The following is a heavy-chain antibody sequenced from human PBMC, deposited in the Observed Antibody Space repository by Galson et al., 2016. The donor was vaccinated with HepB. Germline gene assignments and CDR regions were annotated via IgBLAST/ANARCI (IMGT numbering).Heavy chain of an antibody. Sequence: SLRLSCAASGFTFSPYSMHWVRQAPGKGLEWVGFISYDGNYEVYAESVKGRFTISRDNSQNTLSLQMNSLKTEDAAVYYCASRSWYDSSGPSWYFDLWGRGTLVTVSS. CDR2: ISYDGNYE. CDR1: GFTFSPYS. D-gene: IGHD3-22*01. J-gene: IGHJ2*01. V-gene: IGHV3-30-3*01. CDR3: ASRSWYDSSGPSWYFDL.